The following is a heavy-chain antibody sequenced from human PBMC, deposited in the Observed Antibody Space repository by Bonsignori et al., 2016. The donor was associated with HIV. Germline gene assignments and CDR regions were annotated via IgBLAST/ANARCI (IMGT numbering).Heavy chain of an antibody. CDR2: INYSGAI. Sequence: SETLSLTCAVEGGSFSGYFWSWIRQSPGKGLEWIGEINYSGAINYNPSLESRVTLSLDTTKKRVSLRLTSVTAADSAIYYCARDVNFHGSGNYDLWGRGTRVTVSS. V-gene: IGHV4-34*01. CDR1: GGSFSGYF. CDR3: ARDVNFHGSGNYDL. J-gene: IGHJ5*02. D-gene: IGHD3-10*01.